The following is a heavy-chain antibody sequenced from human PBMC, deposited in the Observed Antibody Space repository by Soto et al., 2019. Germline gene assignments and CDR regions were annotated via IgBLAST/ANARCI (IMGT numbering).Heavy chain of an antibody. CDR1: GGTFSSYT. V-gene: IGHV1-69*04. Sequence: ASVKVSCKASGGTFSSYTISWVRQAPGQGLEWMGRIIPILGIANYAQKFQGRVTITADKSTSTAYMELSSLRSEDTAVYYCARDLRSGSYYYYYYGMDVWGQGTTVTVSS. J-gene: IGHJ6*02. D-gene: IGHD1-26*01. CDR3: ARDLRSGSYYYYYYGMDV. CDR2: IIPILGIA.